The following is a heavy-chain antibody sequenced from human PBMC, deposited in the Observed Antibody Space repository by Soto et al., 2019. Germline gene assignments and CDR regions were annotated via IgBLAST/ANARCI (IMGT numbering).Heavy chain of an antibody. D-gene: IGHD1-26*01. CDR2: IYYTGST. Sequence: SETLSLTCTVSGGSVTSGNYYWNWIRQPPGKGLEWIGYIYYTGSTNYNPSLGSRVTISVDTSKNQFSLKLSSVTAADTAVYYCARGRIEGGRNFGYWGQGTLVTVSS. J-gene: IGHJ4*02. CDR1: GGSVTSGNYY. CDR3: ARGRIEGGRNFGY. V-gene: IGHV4-61*01.